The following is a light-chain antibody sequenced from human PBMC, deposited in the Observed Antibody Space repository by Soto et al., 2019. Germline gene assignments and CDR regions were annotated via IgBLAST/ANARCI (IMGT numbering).Light chain of an antibody. J-gene: IGKJ1*01. CDR3: QQYNNWPPWT. Sequence: EIVLTQSPATLSLSPGERATLSCRASQSVSSYLAWYQQKPGQAPRLLIYDASNRATGIPARFSGSGSGTDFTLTISSLEPEDFATYYCQQYNNWPPWTFGQGTKVDIK. CDR1: QSVSSY. V-gene: IGKV3-11*01. CDR2: DAS.